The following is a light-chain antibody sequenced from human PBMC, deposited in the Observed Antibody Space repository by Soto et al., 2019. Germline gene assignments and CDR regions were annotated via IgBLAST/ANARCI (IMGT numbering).Light chain of an antibody. Sequence: EMVLTQSPGTLSLSPGERATLSCRASQSVSSIYLAWYQHKPGQAPRLLIYGASSRATGIPARFSGSGSGTDFTLTISRLEPEDFAVYYCQQYGSSSWTFGRGTTVEIK. CDR2: GAS. CDR1: QSVSSIY. J-gene: IGKJ1*01. V-gene: IGKV3-20*01. CDR3: QQYGSSSWT.